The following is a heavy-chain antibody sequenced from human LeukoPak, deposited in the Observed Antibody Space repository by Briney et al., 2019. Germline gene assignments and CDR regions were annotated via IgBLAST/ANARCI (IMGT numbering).Heavy chain of an antibody. CDR2: INHSGST. CDR1: GGSFSGYY. Sequence: SETLSLTCAAYGGSFSGYYWSWIRQPPGKGLEWIGEINHSGSTNYNPSLKSRVTISVDTSKNQFSLKLSSVTAADTAVYYCASGYYYGSGSYYRAFDYWGQGTLVTVSS. CDR3: ASGYYYGSGSYYRAFDY. D-gene: IGHD3-10*01. J-gene: IGHJ4*02. V-gene: IGHV4-34*01.